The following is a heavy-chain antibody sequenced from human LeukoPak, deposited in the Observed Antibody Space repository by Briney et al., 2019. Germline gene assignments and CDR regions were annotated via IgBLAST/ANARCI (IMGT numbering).Heavy chain of an antibody. CDR2: IYYSGST. V-gene: IGHV4-31*03. Sequence: PSQTLSLTCTVSGGSISSGGYYWSWIRQHPGKGLEWIGYIYYSGSTYYNPSLKSRVTISVDTSKNQFSLKLSSVTAADTAVYYCARDRNSGSHWFDVWGKGTTVTVSS. CDR1: GGSISSGGYY. CDR3: ARDRNSGSHWFDV. D-gene: IGHD3-10*01. J-gene: IGHJ6*04.